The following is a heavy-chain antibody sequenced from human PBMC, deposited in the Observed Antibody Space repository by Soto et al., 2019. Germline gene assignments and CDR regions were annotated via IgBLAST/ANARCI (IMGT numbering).Heavy chain of an antibody. CDR1: ASSITDASY. CDR2: SHHGGGT. CDR3: VRFLSLGSTCYFAY. Sequence: PSENLSLTCTVSASSITDASYWGWIRQPPGKGLEWIGSSHHGGGTYYNPSLKSRVTISVDTSKNQLSLKLTSVAAADAAVYYCVRFLSLGSTCYFAYWGQGTHVIVSA. J-gene: IGHJ4*02. D-gene: IGHD2-2*01. V-gene: IGHV4-38-2*02.